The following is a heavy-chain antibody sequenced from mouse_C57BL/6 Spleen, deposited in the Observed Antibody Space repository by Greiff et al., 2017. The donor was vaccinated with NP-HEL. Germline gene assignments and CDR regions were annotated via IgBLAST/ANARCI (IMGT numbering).Heavy chain of an antibody. CDR3: AGYDYGAMDY. Sequence: QVHVKQPGAELVKPGASVKMSCKASGYTFTSYWITWVKQRPGQGLEWIGDIYPGSGSTNYNEKFKSKATLTVDTSSSTAYMQLSSLTSEDSAVYYCAGYDYGAMDYWGQGTSVTVSS. D-gene: IGHD2-4*01. CDR2: IYPGSGST. J-gene: IGHJ4*01. CDR1: GYTFTSYW. V-gene: IGHV1-55*01.